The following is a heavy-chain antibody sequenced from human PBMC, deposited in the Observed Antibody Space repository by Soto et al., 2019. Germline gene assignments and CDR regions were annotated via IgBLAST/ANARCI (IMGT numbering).Heavy chain of an antibody. J-gene: IGHJ4*02. Sequence: QVQLQESGPGLVKPSQTLSLTCTVSGGPISSGHYYWSWIRQPPGKGLEWIGYIYYSGRTYYNPSLKSRVTISVDTSKNQFSLKLSSVTAADTAVYYCARVRAYYFDYWGQGTLVTVSS. V-gene: IGHV4-30-4*01. CDR1: GGPISSGHYY. CDR2: IYYSGRT. CDR3: ARVRAYYFDY.